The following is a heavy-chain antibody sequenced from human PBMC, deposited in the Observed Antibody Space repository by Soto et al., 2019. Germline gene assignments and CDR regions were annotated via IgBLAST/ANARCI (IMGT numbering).Heavy chain of an antibody. J-gene: IGHJ4*02. CDR2: ISGSGDTT. CDR1: GFTFSTYA. V-gene: IGHV3-23*01. D-gene: IGHD3-3*01. CDR3: VKDLWICPDACRSGDY. Sequence: EVHLLESGGGLVQPGGSLRLSCAASGFTFSTYAMSWVRQAPGKGLEWLSGISGSGDTTYYAESVKDRFTISRDNSENTLYLQMNSVRAEDTAVYYCVKDLWICPDACRSGDYWGQGTLVTVSS.